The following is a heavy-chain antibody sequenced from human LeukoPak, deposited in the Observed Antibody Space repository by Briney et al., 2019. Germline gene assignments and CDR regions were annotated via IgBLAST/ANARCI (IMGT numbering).Heavy chain of an antibody. Sequence: SETLSLTCTVSGGSISSYYWSWIRQPPGKGLGWIGYIYYSGSTNYNPSLKSRVTISVDTSKNQFSLKLSSVTAADTAVYYCARSRSGSFDYWGQGTLVTVSS. D-gene: IGHD3-10*01. CDR2: IYYSGST. V-gene: IGHV4-59*12. CDR1: GGSISSYY. J-gene: IGHJ4*02. CDR3: ARSRSGSFDY.